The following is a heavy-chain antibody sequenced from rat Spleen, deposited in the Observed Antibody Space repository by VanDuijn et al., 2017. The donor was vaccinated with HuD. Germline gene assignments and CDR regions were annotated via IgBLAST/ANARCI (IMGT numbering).Heavy chain of an antibody. V-gene: IGHV5S23*01. D-gene: IGHD3-3*01. CDR3: ARHDYSAPVDY. Sequence: EVQLVESDGGLVQPGRSLKLSCAASGFTFSNYDMAWVRQAPTKGREWVASISLEGSTTYYRDSVKGRFTLSRDNTKNTLYLQMDGLRSEYTATYYCARHDYSAPVDYWGQGVMVTVSS. CDR1: GFTFSNYD. J-gene: IGHJ2*01. CDR2: ISLEGSTT.